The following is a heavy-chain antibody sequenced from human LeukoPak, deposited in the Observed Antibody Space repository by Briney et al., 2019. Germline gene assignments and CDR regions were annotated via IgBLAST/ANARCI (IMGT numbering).Heavy chain of an antibody. CDR3: ARNLATRGYGMDV. Sequence: SETLSLTCAVFGGSISSGDYSWSWIRQPPGKGLEWIGYIYHSGSTYYNPSLKSRVTISVDRSKNQFSLKLSSVTAADTAVYYCARNLATRGYGMDVWGQGTTVTVSS. CDR1: GGSISSGDYS. CDR2: IYHSGST. J-gene: IGHJ6*02. D-gene: IGHD5-12*01. V-gene: IGHV4-30-2*01.